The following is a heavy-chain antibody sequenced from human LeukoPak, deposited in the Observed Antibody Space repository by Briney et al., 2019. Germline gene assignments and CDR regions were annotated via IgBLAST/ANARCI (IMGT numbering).Heavy chain of an antibody. CDR2: IKQDGSEK. CDR3: ARDWGMGPSSSWA. V-gene: IGHV3-7*03. CDR1: GFTFSSYW. J-gene: IGHJ5*01. Sequence: GGSLRLSCAASGFTFSSYWMSWVRQAPGKGLEWVANIKQDGSEKYYVDSVKGRFTISRDNAKNSLYLQMNSLRFEDTAVYYCARDWGMGPSSSWAWGHGTLVTVSS. D-gene: IGHD6-13*01.